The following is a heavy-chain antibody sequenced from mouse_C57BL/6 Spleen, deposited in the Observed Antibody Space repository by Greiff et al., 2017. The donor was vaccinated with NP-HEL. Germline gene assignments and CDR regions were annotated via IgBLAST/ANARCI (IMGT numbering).Heavy chain of an antibody. D-gene: IGHD3-2*02. CDR1: GYTFTSYW. J-gene: IGHJ4*01. Sequence: QVQLQQPGAELVKPGASVKLSCKASGYTFTSYWMHWVKQRPGQGLEWIGMIHPNSGSTNYNEKFKSKATLTVDKSSSTAYMQLSSLTSEDSAVYYCARRELRPRDYAMDYWGQGTSVTVSS. V-gene: IGHV1-64*01. CDR2: IHPNSGST. CDR3: ARRELRPRDYAMDY.